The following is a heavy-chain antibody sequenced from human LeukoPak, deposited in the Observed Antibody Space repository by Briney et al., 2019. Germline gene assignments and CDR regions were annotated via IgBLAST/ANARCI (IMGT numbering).Heavy chain of an antibody. V-gene: IGHV3-48*03. CDR1: GFTFSSYE. CDR2: ISSSGSTI. D-gene: IGHD5-24*01. CDR3: ARDYWMATIRYFDY. Sequence: PGRSLRLSCAASGFTFSSYEMNWVRQAPGQGLEWVSYISSSGSTIYYADSVKGRFTISRDNAKNSLYLQMNSLRAEDTAVYYCARDYWMATIRYFDYXGQGTLVTVSS. J-gene: IGHJ4*02.